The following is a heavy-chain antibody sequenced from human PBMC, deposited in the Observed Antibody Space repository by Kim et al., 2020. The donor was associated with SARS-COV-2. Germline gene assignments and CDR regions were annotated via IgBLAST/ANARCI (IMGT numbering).Heavy chain of an antibody. Sequence: ASVKVSCKASGYTFTSYAMNWVRQAPGQGLEWMGWINTNTGNPTYAQGFTGRFVFSLDTSVSTAYLQISSLKAEDTAVYYCARVRYYSSGTSPDPYYYYGMDVWGQGTTVTVSS. CDR1: GYTFTSYA. J-gene: IGHJ6*02. CDR2: INTNTGNP. D-gene: IGHD3-10*01. V-gene: IGHV7-4-1*02. CDR3: ARVRYYSSGTSPDPYYYYGMDV.